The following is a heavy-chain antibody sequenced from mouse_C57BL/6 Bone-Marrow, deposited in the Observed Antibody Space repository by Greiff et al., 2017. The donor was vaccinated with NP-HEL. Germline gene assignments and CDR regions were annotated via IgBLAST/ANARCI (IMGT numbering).Heavy chain of an antibody. J-gene: IGHJ1*03. CDR3: TRDKAYYSNYWYFDV. CDR1: GFTFSSYA. V-gene: IGHV5-9-1*02. D-gene: IGHD2-5*01. CDR2: ISSGGDYI. Sequence: EVKLVESGEGLVKPGGSLKLSCAASGFTFSSYAMSWVRQTPEKRLEWVAYISSGGDYIYYADTVKGRFTISRDNARNTLYLQMSSLKSDDTAMYYCTRDKAYYSNYWYFDVWGTGTTVTVSS.